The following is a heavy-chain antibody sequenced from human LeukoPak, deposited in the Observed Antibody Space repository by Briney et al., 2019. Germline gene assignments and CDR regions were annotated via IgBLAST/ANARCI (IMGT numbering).Heavy chain of an antibody. D-gene: IGHD3-22*01. J-gene: IGHJ3*02. CDR1: GGSISSSSYY. V-gene: IGHV4-39*07. CDR3: AREKYYYDSSGYRIMDHGAFDI. CDR2: IYYSGST. Sequence: PSETLSLTCTVSGGSISSSSYYWGWIRQPPGKGLEWIGSIYYSGSTYYNPSLKSRVTISVDTSKNQFSLKLSSVTAADTAVYYCAREKYYYDSSGYRIMDHGAFDIWGQGTMVTVSS.